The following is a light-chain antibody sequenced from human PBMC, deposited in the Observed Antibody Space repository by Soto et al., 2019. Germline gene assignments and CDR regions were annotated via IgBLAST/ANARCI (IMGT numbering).Light chain of an antibody. J-gene: IGKJ1*01. V-gene: IGKV3-15*01. Sequence: EIVMTQSPAALSVSPGDAATLSCRASQSVHSRLAWYQQKPGQAPRLLIYGASTRATGTPPRFRGSGSGTEFTLTISSLPSEDFAVYYCQQYDDWPPSTFGPGTKMDIK. CDR3: QQYDDWPPST. CDR2: GAS. CDR1: QSVHSR.